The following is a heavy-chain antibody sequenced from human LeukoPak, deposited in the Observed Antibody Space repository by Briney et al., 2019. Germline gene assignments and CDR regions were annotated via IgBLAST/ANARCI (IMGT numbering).Heavy chain of an antibody. CDR3: ARDAGNGYSYGYWAAMVTGPSQLGRVNFDY. V-gene: IGHV3-30*03. Sequence: PGRSLRLSCAASGFTFSRYGMHWVRQAPGKGLEWVAVISYDGSNKYYADSVKGRFTISRDNSKNTLYLQMNSLRAEDTAVYYCARDAGNGYSYGYWAAMVTGPSQLGRVNFDYWGQGTLVTVSS. CDR1: GFTFSRYG. D-gene: IGHD5-18*01. J-gene: IGHJ4*02. CDR2: ISYDGSNK.